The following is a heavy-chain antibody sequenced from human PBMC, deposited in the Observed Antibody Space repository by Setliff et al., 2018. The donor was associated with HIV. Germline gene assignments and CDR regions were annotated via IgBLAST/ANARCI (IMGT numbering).Heavy chain of an antibody. CDR1: GFTFSNYA. V-gene: IGHV3-74*01. CDR3: SRDPEGYYDSSGYYRRGFLNY. J-gene: IGHJ4*02. CDR2: LNNDGGST. Sequence: PGGSLRLSCAASGFTFSNYAMHWVRQAPGKGLVWVSRLNNDGGSTDYADSVKGRFTISRDNAKNTLYLQMNSLRAEDTAVYYCSRDPEGYYDSSGYYRRGFLNYWGQGTLVTVSS. D-gene: IGHD3-22*01.